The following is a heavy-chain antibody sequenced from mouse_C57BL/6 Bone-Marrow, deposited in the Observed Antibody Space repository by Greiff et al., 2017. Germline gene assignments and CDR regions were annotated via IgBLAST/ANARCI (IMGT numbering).Heavy chain of an antibody. V-gene: IGHV1-42*01. CDR1: GYSFTGYY. J-gene: IGHJ2*01. CDR3: AERAYYYGGSYGDYFDY. CDR2: INPSTGGT. D-gene: IGHD1-1*01. Sequence: EVQLQQSGPELVKPGASVKISCKASGYSFTGYYMNWVKQSPEKSLEWIGEINPSTGGTTYNQKFKAKATLTVDKSSSTAYMQLKSLTSEDSAVYYCAERAYYYGGSYGDYFDYWGQGTTLTVSS.